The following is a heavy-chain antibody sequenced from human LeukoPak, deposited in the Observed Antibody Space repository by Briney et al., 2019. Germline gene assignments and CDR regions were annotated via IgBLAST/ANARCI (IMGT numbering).Heavy chain of an antibody. CDR3: ARGSYYYYMDV. V-gene: IGHV3-13*01. CDR1: GFTFSSYD. J-gene: IGHJ6*03. Sequence: GGSLRLSCAASGFTFSSYDMHWVRQATGKGLEWVSAIGTAGDTYYPGSVKGRFTISRENAKNSLYLQMNTLRARDTAVYYCARGSYYYYMDVWGKGTTVTVSS. CDR2: IGTAGDT.